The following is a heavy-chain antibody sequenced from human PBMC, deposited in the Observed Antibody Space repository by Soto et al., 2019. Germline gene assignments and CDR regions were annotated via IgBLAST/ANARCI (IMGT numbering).Heavy chain of an antibody. V-gene: IGHV4-30-2*01. CDR2: IYHSGST. J-gene: IGHJ5*02. D-gene: IGHD2-15*01. CDR1: GGSISSGGYS. CDR3: ARAGLTYCSGGSCYANWFDP. Sequence: SETLSLTCAVSGGSISSGGYSWSWIRQPPGKGLEWIGYIYHSGSTYYNPSLKSRVNISVDRSKNQFSLKLSSVTAADTAVYYCARAGLTYCSGGSCYANWFDPWGQGTLVTVSS.